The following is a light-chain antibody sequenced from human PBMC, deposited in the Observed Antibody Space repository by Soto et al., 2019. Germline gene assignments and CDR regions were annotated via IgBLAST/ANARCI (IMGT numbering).Light chain of an antibody. CDR1: SSDVGGYNY. J-gene: IGLJ2*01. CDR3: SSYTSSSNVV. CDR2: DVS. Sequence: QSVLTQPASVSGSPGQSITISCTGTSSDVGGYNYVSWYQQHPGKATKLMIYDVSNRPSGVSNRFSGSKSGNTASLTISGLQAEDEADYYCSSYTSSSNVVFGGGTKRTVL. V-gene: IGLV2-14*01.